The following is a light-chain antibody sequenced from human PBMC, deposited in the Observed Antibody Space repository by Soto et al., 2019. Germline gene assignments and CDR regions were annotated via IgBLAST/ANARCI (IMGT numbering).Light chain of an antibody. V-gene: IGKV3-15*01. CDR2: DAS. CDR1: QSINSY. J-gene: IGKJ3*01. CDR3: QQYDNWLGT. Sequence: EIVMTQSPATLSVSPGERATLSCRASQSINSYLAWYQQTPGQAPRLLIYDASTRATGIPARFSGSGSGTDFTLTISSLQSEDFGVYYCQQYDNWLGTFGPGTKVEVK.